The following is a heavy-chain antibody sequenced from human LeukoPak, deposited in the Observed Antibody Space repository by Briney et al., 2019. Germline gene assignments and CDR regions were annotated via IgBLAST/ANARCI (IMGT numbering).Heavy chain of an antibody. CDR2: INAYNDNT. CDR1: GYTFTSYG. V-gene: IGHV1-18*01. CDR3: ARPSDQLLYSSAFDI. Sequence: ASVKVSCKASGYTFTSYGINWVRQAPGQELEWMGWINAYNDNTNYEQKLQGRVTMTTDTSTSTAYMELRSLRSDDTAVYYCARPSDQLLYSSAFDIWGQGTMVTVSS. D-gene: IGHD2-2*02. J-gene: IGHJ3*02.